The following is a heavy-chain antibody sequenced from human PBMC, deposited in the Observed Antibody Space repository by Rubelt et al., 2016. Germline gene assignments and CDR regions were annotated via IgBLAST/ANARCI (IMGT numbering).Heavy chain of an antibody. D-gene: IGHD4-17*01. CDR3: ARGIRYGDLPRDAFDI. V-gene: IGHV4-34*01. CDR2: INHSGST. Sequence: QVQLQQWGAGLLKPSETLSLTCAVYGGTFSGYLWSWIRQPPGKGLEWIGEINHSGSTNYNPSLKSRVTISVDTSKNQFSLILSSVTAADTAVYHCARGIRYGDLPRDAFDIWGQGTRVTGSS. J-gene: IGHJ3*02. CDR1: GGTFSGYL.